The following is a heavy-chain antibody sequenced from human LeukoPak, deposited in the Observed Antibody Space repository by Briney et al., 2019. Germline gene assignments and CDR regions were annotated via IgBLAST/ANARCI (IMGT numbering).Heavy chain of an antibody. D-gene: IGHD3-16*01. CDR1: GGSISSSNW. Sequence: SETLSLTCAVSGGSISSSNWWSWVRQPPGKGLEWIGEIYHSGSTNYNPSLKSRVTISVGTSKNQFSLKLSSVTAADTAVYYCARSRGRQSSFDYWGQGTLVTVSS. CDR3: ARSRGRQSSFDY. J-gene: IGHJ4*02. V-gene: IGHV4-4*02. CDR2: IYHSGST.